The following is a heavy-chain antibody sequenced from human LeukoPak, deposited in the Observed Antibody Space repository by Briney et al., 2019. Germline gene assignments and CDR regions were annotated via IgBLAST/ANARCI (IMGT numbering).Heavy chain of an antibody. J-gene: IGHJ4*02. CDR3: AKDMYYDSSGYPGY. D-gene: IGHD3-22*01. V-gene: IGHV3-23*01. CDR2: ISGSGGST. CDR1: GFTFSSYW. Sequence: GGSLRLSCAASGFTFSSYWMHWVRQAPGKGLEWVSAISGSGGSTYYADSVKGRFTISRDNSKNTLYLQMNSLRAEDTAVYYCAKDMYYDSSGYPGYWGQGTLVTVSS.